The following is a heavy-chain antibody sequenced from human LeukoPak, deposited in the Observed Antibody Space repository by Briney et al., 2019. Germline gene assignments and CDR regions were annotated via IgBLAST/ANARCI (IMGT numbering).Heavy chain of an antibody. CDR2: IYYSGST. J-gene: IGHJ4*02. V-gene: IGHV4-30-4*08. CDR3: ARLDSSGTAAIDY. Sequence: KPSETLSLTCTVSGGSISSGDYYWSWIRQPPGKGLEWIGHIYYSGSTYYNPSLKSRVTILVDTSKNQFSLKLSSVTAADTAVYYCARLDSSGTAAIDYWGQGTLVTVSS. D-gene: IGHD3-22*01. CDR1: GGSISSGDYY.